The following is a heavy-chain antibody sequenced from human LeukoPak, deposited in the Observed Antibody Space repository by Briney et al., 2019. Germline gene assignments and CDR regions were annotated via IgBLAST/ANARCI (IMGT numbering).Heavy chain of an antibody. V-gene: IGHV7-4-1*02. CDR3: ARATLIGHDYLYYFDY. CDR2: INTNTGNP. Sequence: GASVKVSCKASGYTFTSYAMNWVRQAPGQGLEWMGWINTNTGNPTYAQGFTGRFVFSLDTSVSTAYLQISSLKAEDTAVYYCARATLIGHDYLYYFDYWGQGTLVTVSS. J-gene: IGHJ4*02. D-gene: IGHD5-12*01. CDR1: GYTFTSYA.